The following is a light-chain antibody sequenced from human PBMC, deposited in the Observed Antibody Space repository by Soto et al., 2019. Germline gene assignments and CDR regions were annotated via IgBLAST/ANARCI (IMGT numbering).Light chain of an antibody. Sequence: IVLPQSQGTLSSSPGERVTLSCRASQSVSTYLAWRQQKPGQAPRLLIYGASSRATGIPARFSGSGSGTDFTLTISSLEPEDFAVYYCQQRSNWPPFTFGQGRRLEI. J-gene: IGKJ5*01. CDR3: QQRSNWPPFT. V-gene: IGKV3-11*01. CDR2: GAS. CDR1: QSVSTY.